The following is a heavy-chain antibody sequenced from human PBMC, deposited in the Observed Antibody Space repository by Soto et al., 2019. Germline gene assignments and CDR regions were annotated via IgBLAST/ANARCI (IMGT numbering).Heavy chain of an antibody. D-gene: IGHD3-9*01. J-gene: IGHJ3*02. Sequence: SETLSLTCTVSGGSISSYYWSWIRQPPGKGLEWIGYIYYSGSTNYNPSLKSRVTISVDTSKNQFSLKLSSVTAADTAVYYCARESKYYDILTGYYLAAFDISGQGTMVTVSS. CDR2: IYYSGST. CDR3: ARESKYYDILTGYYLAAFDI. CDR1: GGSISSYY. V-gene: IGHV4-59*01.